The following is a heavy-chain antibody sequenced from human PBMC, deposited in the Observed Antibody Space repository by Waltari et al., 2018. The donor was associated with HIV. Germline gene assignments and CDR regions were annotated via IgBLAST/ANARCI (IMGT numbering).Heavy chain of an antibody. Sequence: EVQLLESGGGLVQPGGSLRLSCADSGFNFSRYAMRWVRQAPGKGLEWVSAISGSGGSTYYADSVKGRFTISRDNSKNTLYLQMNSLRAEDTAVYYCANAYPGVAVAGTGYWGQGTLVTVSS. D-gene: IGHD6-19*01. V-gene: IGHV3-23*01. CDR3: ANAYPGVAVAGTGY. CDR1: GFNFSRYA. J-gene: IGHJ4*02. CDR2: ISGSGGST.